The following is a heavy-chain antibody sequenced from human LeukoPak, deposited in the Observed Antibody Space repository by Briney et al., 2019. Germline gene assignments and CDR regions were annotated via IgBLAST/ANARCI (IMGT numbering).Heavy chain of an antibody. CDR3: ARVMTTVTRWFDP. V-gene: IGHV4-34*01. CDR2: INHSGST. J-gene: IGHJ5*02. Sequence: SETLSLTCAVYGGSFSGYYWGWIRQPPGKGLEWIGEINHSGSTNYNPSLKSRVTISVDTSKNQFSLKLSSVTAADTAVYYCARVMTTVTRWFDPWGQGTLVTVSS. D-gene: IGHD4-17*01. CDR1: GGSFSGYY.